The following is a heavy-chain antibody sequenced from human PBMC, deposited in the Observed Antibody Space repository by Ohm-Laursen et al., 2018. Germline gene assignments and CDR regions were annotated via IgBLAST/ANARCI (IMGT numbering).Heavy chain of an antibody. D-gene: IGHD4-17*01. V-gene: IGHV4-61*02. Sequence: TLSLTCTVSGGSISSGGYYWSWIRQPAGKGLEWIGRIYTSGSTNYSPSLKSRVAMSLDTSKNQLSLNLSSVTAADTAVYYCETWDGDYKYAFDIWGQGTMVTVSS. CDR3: ETWDGDYKYAFDI. CDR1: GGSISSGGYY. CDR2: IYTSGST. J-gene: IGHJ3*02.